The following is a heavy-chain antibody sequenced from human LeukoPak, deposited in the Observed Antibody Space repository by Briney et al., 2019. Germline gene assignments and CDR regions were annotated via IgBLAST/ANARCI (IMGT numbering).Heavy chain of an antibody. Sequence: GGSLTLSFAPLGFTSSSNNMSWFRQAPGKGLGWVSLFYGGGSTYYADSVKGRFTISRDNSKNTLYLQMNSLRAEDTAVYYCARLDTALVSYYYYYFMDVWGKGTTVTVSS. CDR3: ARLDTALVSYYYYYFMDV. D-gene: IGHD5-18*01. J-gene: IGHJ6*03. CDR1: GFTSSSNN. CDR2: FYGGGST. V-gene: IGHV3-53*01.